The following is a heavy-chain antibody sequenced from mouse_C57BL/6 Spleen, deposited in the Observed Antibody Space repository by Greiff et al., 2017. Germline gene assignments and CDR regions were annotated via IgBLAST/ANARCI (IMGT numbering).Heavy chain of an antibody. CDR1: GYSFTGYY. CDR2: INPSTGGT. Sequence: VQLQQSGPELVKPGASVKISCKASGYSFTGYYMNWVKQSPEKSLEWIGEINPSTGGTTYNQKFKAKATLTVDKSSSTAYMQLKSLTSEDSAVYYCARSLPPDYGGQGTTLTVSS. CDR3: ARSLPPDY. D-gene: IGHD6-5*01. V-gene: IGHV1-42*01. J-gene: IGHJ2*01.